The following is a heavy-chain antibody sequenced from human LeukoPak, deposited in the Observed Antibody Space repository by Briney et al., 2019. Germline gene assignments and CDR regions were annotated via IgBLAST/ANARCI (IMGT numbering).Heavy chain of an antibody. CDR2: ISYDGSNK. J-gene: IGHJ4*02. D-gene: IGHD1-26*01. V-gene: IGHV3-30*14. Sequence: GGSLRLSCAASGFTFSSYAMHWVRQAPGKGLEWVAVISYDGSNKYYADSVKGRFTISRDNSKNTLYLQMNSLRAEDTAVYYCARTQVGRYYFDYWGQGTLVTVSS. CDR1: GFTFSSYA. CDR3: ARTQVGRYYFDY.